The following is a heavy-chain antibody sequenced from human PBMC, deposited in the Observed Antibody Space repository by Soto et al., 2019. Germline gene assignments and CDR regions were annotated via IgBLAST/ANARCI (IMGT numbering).Heavy chain of an antibody. V-gene: IGHV4-4*07. J-gene: IGHJ6*02. CDR2: FYPTGKT. Sequence: QVQLQESGPGLVKPSETLSLTCTVSGGSISSYYWCWTRQPAGKGLEWIGRFYPTGKTNYNPSLPSRLTMSADTSRNQFSLILTSVTAADTAVYYCARCGLDYGMDVWGQGTTVTVSS. D-gene: IGHD3-16*01. CDR1: GGSISSYY. CDR3: ARCGLDYGMDV.